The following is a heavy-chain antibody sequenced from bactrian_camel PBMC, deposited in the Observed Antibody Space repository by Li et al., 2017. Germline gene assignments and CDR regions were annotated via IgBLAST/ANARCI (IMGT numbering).Heavy chain of an antibody. Sequence: HVQLVESGGGSVQAGGSLTLSCAASGVRDMTYCMGWFRQGPGKEREGLSATDKDGRTNYRDSVKGRFTVSKDNAGVNLYLQMNVLNAEDTAMYYCAATTWLGACTRAYGYKHWGQ. CDR1: GVRDMTYC. CDR2: TDKDGRT. D-gene: IGHD1*01. V-gene: IGHV3S9*01. J-gene: IGHJ4*01. CDR3: AATTWLGACTRAYGYKH.